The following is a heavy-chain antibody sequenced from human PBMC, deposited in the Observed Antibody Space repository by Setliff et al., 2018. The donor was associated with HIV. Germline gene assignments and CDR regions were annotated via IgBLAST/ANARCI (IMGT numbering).Heavy chain of an antibody. CDR1: GGSFTNYF. CDR3: AKHWRIESDNSDAFDI. D-gene: IGHD1-20*01. J-gene: IGHJ3*02. Sequence: TLSLTCAVYGGSFTNYFWSWIRQSPGKGLEWIGEINHSGRTKYNPSLKSRVTMSVDTSKNSLFLQMNSLRTEDTAFYFCAKHWRIESDNSDAFDIWGQGTLVTVSS. CDR2: INHSGRT. V-gene: IGHV4-34*10.